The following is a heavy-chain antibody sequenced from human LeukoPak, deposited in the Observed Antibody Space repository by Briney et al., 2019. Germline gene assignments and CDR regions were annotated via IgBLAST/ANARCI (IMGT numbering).Heavy chain of an antibody. J-gene: IGHJ4*02. CDR3: ARASLWYSSGWYCDY. V-gene: IGHV4-31*03. Sequence: PSETLSLTCTVSGGSISSGGYYWSWIRQHPGTGLEWIGYIYYSGSTYYNPSLKSRVTISVDTSKNQFSLKLSSVTAADTAVYYCARASLWYSSGWYCDYWGQGTLVTVSS. CDR1: GGSISSGGYY. D-gene: IGHD6-19*01. CDR2: IYYSGST.